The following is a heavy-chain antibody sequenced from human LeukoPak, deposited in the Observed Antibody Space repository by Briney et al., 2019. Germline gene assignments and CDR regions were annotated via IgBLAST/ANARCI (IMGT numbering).Heavy chain of an antibody. CDR1: GFTFSSYA. CDR2: ISGSGGST. J-gene: IGHJ4*02. CDR3: AKDRGGYSYGSYFDY. D-gene: IGHD5-18*01. Sequence: GGSLRLFCAASGFTFSSYAMSWVRQAPGKGLEWVSAISGSGGSTYYADSVKGRFTISRDNSKNTLYLQMNSLRAEDTAVYYCAKDRGGYSYGSYFDYWGQGTLVTVSS. V-gene: IGHV3-23*01.